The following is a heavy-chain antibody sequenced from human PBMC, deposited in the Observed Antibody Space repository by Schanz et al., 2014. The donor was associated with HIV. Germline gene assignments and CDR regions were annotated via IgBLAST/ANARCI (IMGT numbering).Heavy chain of an antibody. V-gene: IGHV3-9*01. CDR1: GFFLDDYA. D-gene: IGHD3-9*01. CDR3: AKDAARIYYDILTGPFDS. CDR2: ISWNSGSI. J-gene: IGHJ4*02. Sequence: EVQLLESGGGLVQPGGSLRLSCATSGFFLDDYAMHWVRQAPGKGLEWVSGISWNSGSIGYAESVKGRFTISRDNAKKSLYLQMNSLRGEDTALYYCAKDAARIYYDILTGPFDSWGQGTLVTVSS.